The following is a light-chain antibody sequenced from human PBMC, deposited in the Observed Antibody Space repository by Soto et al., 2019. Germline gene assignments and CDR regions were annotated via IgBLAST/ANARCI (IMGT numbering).Light chain of an antibody. J-gene: IGLJ2*01. CDR2: DVS. CDR3: CSFAGTYTVV. CDR1: GSDFGGYDF. Sequence: QSALTQPRSVSGSPGQSVTLSCSGSGSDFGGYDFVSWYQQHPGKAPKLIIYDVSKRPSGVPDRYSGSKSGNTASLTISGLQAEDEADYYCCSFAGTYTVVFGGGTKLTVL. V-gene: IGLV2-11*01.